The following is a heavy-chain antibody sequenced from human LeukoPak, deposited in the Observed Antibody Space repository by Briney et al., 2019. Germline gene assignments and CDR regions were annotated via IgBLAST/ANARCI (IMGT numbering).Heavy chain of an antibody. CDR3: ARTTVTAPY. V-gene: IGHV3-23*01. Sequence: GGSLRLSCAASGFSFSNSAMGWVRQTSGKGLEWVSSISGSGTSTYYADSVKGRFTISRDNSKNTVYLQMNSLRAEDTAVYYCARTTVTAPYWGQGTLVTVSS. J-gene: IGHJ4*02. CDR2: ISGSGTST. CDR1: GFSFSNSA. D-gene: IGHD4-17*01.